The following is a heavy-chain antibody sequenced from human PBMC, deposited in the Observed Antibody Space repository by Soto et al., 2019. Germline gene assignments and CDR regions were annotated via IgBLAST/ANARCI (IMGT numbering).Heavy chain of an antibody. D-gene: IGHD6-6*01. CDR1: GGSISSSSYY. Sequence: QLQLQESGPGLVKPSETLSLTCIVSGGSISSSSYYWGWIRQPPGKGLEWIGSIYYSGSTYYNPSLNSQGPISVDTSKNKFSRKLSSVTDAYTAVFYCARHRARNWFDPWGQGTLVTVSS. J-gene: IGHJ5*02. CDR3: ARHRARNWFDP. CDR2: IYYSGST. V-gene: IGHV4-39*01.